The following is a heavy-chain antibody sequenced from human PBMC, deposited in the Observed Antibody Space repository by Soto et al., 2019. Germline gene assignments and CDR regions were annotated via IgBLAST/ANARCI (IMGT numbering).Heavy chain of an antibody. CDR2: ISNDGSNK. Sequence: GGSLRLSCAASGFTFSTYGMHWVRQAPGKGLEWVAVISNDGSNKYYADSVKGRFSISRDNSKNTLYLQMNSLRPEDTAVYYCAKDSYYGSGIHDYWGQGTLGTVS. V-gene: IGHV3-30*18. J-gene: IGHJ4*02. CDR1: GFTFSTYG. D-gene: IGHD3-10*01. CDR3: AKDSYYGSGIHDY.